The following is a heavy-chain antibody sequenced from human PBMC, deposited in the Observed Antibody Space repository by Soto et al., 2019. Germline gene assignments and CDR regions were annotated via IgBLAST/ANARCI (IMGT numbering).Heavy chain of an antibody. J-gene: IGHJ4*02. V-gene: IGHV1-18*01. CDR2: ISAYNGNT. D-gene: IGHD3-22*01. Sequence: ASVKVSCKASGDTFTNYDIKWVRQATGQGLEWMGWISAYNGNTNYAQKLQGRVTMTTDTSTSTAYMELRSLRSDDTAVYYCARVQRPYYDSSGTDGFDYWGQGTLVTVSS. CDR3: ARVQRPYYDSSGTDGFDY. CDR1: GDTFTNYD.